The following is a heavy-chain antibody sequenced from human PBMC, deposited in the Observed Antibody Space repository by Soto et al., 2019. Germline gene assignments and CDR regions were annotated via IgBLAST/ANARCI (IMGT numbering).Heavy chain of an antibody. Sequence: PSETLSLTCTVSGGSISSGDYYWSWIRQPPGKGLEWIGYIYYSGSTYYNPSLKSRVTISVDTPKNQFSLKLSSVTAADTAVYYCARGLRSYYYGMDVWGQGTTVTVSS. J-gene: IGHJ6*02. CDR2: IYYSGST. CDR1: GGSISSGDYY. D-gene: IGHD4-17*01. V-gene: IGHV4-30-4*01. CDR3: ARGLRSYYYGMDV.